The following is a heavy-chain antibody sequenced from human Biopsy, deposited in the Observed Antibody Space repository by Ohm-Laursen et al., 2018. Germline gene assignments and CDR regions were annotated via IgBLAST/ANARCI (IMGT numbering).Heavy chain of an antibody. CDR1: GFRFADYA. J-gene: IGHJ4*02. CDR2: ISWSSGTI. CDR3: VKSAYSSGFWEASDY. D-gene: IGHD6-19*01. V-gene: IGHV3-9*01. Sequence: SLRLSCAAAGFRFADYAMQWVRQAPGKGLEWVSGISWSSGTIGYADSVKGRFTVSRDNAKNSLFLQMNSLRVEDTALYYRVKSAYSSGFWEASDYWGQGTLVTVSS.